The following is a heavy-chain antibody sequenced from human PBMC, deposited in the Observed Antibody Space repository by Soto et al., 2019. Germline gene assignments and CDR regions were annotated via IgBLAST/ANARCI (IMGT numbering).Heavy chain of an antibody. V-gene: IGHV4-38-2*01. D-gene: IGHD1-7*01. Sequence: SETLSLTFAVSGYSISSGLYWGWLRPPPGKGLEWIGTIYRGGITYYNPSLKSRVTISIDTSKNHFSLRLSSVTATDTAVYFCASGNSDWFDPWGQGTLVTVSS. CDR2: IYRGGIT. CDR3: ASGNSDWFDP. J-gene: IGHJ5*02. CDR1: GYSISSGLY.